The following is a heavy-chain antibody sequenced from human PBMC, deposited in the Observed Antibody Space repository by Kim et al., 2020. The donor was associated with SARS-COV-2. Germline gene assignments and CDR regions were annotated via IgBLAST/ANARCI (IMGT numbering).Heavy chain of an antibody. V-gene: IGHV4-31*02. Sequence: GRPYHNPSPKSRVTISVDTSKNQFSLKLSSVTAADTAVYYCARELEGWFDPWGQGTLVTVSS. D-gene: IGHD1-1*01. CDR3: ARELEGWFDP. J-gene: IGHJ5*02. CDR2: GRP.